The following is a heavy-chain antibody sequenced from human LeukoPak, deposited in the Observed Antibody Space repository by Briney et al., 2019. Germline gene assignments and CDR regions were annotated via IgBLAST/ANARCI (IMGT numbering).Heavy chain of an antibody. D-gene: IGHD6-19*01. V-gene: IGHV3-74*01. J-gene: IGHJ4*02. Sequence: QPGGSLRLSCAASGFTFSSFWMHWVRQAPGKGLVWVSRINRVGSSTSYADSVKGRFTISRDNAKNTLYLQMNSLRAEDTAVYYCARERTSGWDAFDFWGQGTLVTVSS. CDR3: ARERTSGWDAFDF. CDR1: GFTFSSFW. CDR2: INRVGSST.